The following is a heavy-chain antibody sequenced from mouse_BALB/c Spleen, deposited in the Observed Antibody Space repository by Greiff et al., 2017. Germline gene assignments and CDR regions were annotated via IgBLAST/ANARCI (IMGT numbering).Heavy chain of an antibody. J-gene: IGHJ3*01. V-gene: IGHV5-17*02. CDR3: AILPSY. CDR2: ISSGSSTI. Sequence: EVKLMESGGGLVQPGGSRKLSCAASGFTFSSFGMHWVRQAPEKGLEWVAYISSGSSTIYYADTVKGRFTISRDNPKNTLFLQMTSLRSEDTAMYYCAILPSYWGQGTLVTVSA. CDR1: GFTFSSFG. D-gene: IGHD1-1*01.